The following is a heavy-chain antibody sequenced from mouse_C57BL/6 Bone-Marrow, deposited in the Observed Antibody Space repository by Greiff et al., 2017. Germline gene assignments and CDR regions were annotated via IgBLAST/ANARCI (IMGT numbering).Heavy chain of an antibody. CDR2: ISDGGSYT. D-gene: IGHD2-5*01. CDR1: GFTFSSYA. J-gene: IGHJ1*03. V-gene: IGHV5-4*01. Sequence: EVKLVESGGGLVKPGGSLKLSCAASGFTFSSYAMSWVRQTPDKRLEWVATISDGGSYTYYPDNVKGRFTISRDNAKNNLYLQMSHLKSEDTAMYYCAREIVTRYFDVWGTGTTVTVSS. CDR3: AREIVTRYFDV.